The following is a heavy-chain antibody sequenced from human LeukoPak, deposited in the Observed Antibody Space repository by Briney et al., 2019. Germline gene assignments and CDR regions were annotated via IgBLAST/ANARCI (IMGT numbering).Heavy chain of an antibody. CDR3: ASLGDYVWGRYRSKQAFDI. CDR2: ISAYNGNT. Sequence: ASVKVSCKASGYTFTSYGISWVRQAPGRGLEWMGWISAYNGNTNYAQKLQGRVTMTTDTSTSTAYMELRSPRSDDTAVYYCASLGDYVWGRYRSKQAFDIWGQGTMVTVSS. J-gene: IGHJ3*02. CDR1: GYTFTSYG. V-gene: IGHV1-18*01. D-gene: IGHD3-16*02.